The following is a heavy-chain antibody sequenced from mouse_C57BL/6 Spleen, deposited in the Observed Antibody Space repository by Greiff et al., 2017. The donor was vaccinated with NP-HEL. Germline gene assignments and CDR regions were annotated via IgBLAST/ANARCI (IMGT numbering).Heavy chain of an antibody. CDR2: IYPGSGST. Sequence: VQLQQPGAELVKPGASVKMSCKASGYTFTSSWITWVKQRPGQGLEWIGDIYPGSGSTNSNEKFKSKATMPVDTSSSTAYMQLSSLTSEDSAVYYCARNYYGSSYEYFDVWGTGTTVTVSS. J-gene: IGHJ1*03. V-gene: IGHV1-55*01. D-gene: IGHD1-1*01. CDR3: ARNYYGSSYEYFDV. CDR1: GYTFTSSW.